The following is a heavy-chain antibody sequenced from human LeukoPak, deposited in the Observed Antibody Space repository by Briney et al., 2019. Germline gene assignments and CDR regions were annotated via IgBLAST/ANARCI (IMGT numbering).Heavy chain of an antibody. Sequence: PGRSPRLSCAASGFNSEDYTMHWVRQTPRKGLEWVSLINWDGGSTYYADSVKGRFAISRDNNKNSLYLQMTSLRTEDTALYYCTKGSNTWPSVFDYWGQGTLVTVSS. V-gene: IGHV3-43*01. CDR2: INWDGGST. J-gene: IGHJ4*02. D-gene: IGHD2-2*02. CDR3: TKGSNTWPSVFDY. CDR1: GFNSEDYT.